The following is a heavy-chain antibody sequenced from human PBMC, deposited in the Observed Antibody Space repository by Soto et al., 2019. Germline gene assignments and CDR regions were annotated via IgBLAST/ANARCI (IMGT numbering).Heavy chain of an antibody. V-gene: IGHV3-23*01. J-gene: IGHJ4*02. Sequence: EVQLLESGGGLVQPGGSLRLSCAASGFTFSSYAMSWVRQAPGKGLEWVSAISGSGGSTYYADSVKGRFTISRDNSKNTLYLQRISLRAEDTAVYYCARGSSVWYEIFDYLGQGTLVTVSS. CDR2: ISGSGGST. CDR1: GFTFSSYA. D-gene: IGHD6-19*01. CDR3: ARGSSVWYEIFDY.